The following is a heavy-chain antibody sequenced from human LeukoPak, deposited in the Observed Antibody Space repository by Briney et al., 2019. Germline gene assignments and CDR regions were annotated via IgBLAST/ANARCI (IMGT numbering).Heavy chain of an antibody. J-gene: IGHJ4*02. V-gene: IGHV4-34*01. D-gene: IGHD3-9*01. CDR3: ARRRYFDWLSPFDY. CDR1: GGSFSGYY. CDR2: INHSGST. Sequence: SETLSLTCAVYGGSFSGYYWSWIRQPPGKGLEWIGEINHSGSTNYNPSLKSRVTTSVDTSKNQFSLKLSSVPAADTAVYYCARRRYFDWLSPFDYWGQGTLVTVSS.